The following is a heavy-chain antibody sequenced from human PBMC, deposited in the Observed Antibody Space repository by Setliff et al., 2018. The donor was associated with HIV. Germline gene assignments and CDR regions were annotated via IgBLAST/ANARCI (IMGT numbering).Heavy chain of an antibody. V-gene: IGHV4-4*07. CDR2: IYSTGTT. D-gene: IGHD2-21*02. CDR3: ARGRDGYSLGNFDF. Sequence: SETLSLTCSVSGGSMSSYCWTWIRQSAGKGLEWIGHIYSTGTTNYNSSLKSRPTMSIDTSKNQFSLGLRSLTAADTAVYYCARGRDGYSLGNFDFWGQGTLVTVSS. J-gene: IGHJ4*02. CDR1: GGSMSSYC.